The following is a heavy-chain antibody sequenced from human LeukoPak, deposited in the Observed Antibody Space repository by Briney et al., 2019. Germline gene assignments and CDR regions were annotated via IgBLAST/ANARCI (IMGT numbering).Heavy chain of an antibody. V-gene: IGHV3-9*01. CDR2: ISWNSGSI. J-gene: IGHJ4*02. Sequence: PGGSLRLSCAASGFTFDDYAMHWVRQAPGKGLEWVSGISWNSGSIGYADSVKGRFTISRDNAKNSLYLQMNSLRAEDTALYYCAKGIRYGSGSYPYDYWGQGTLVTVSS. CDR3: AKGIRYGSGSYPYDY. D-gene: IGHD3-10*01. CDR1: GFTFDDYA.